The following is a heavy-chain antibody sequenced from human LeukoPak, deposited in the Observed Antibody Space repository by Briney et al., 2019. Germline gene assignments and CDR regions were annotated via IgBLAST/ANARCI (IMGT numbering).Heavy chain of an antibody. D-gene: IGHD6-13*01. CDR2: IYYSGST. Sequence: SETLSLTCTVSSNSISSYYWSWIRQPPGKGLEWIGYIYYSGSTNYNPSLKSRVTMSVDTSKNQFSLNLNSVTAADTAVYYCAAGYSTSWSIYWGQGALVTVSS. CDR1: SNSISSYY. CDR3: AAGYSTSWSIY. J-gene: IGHJ4*02. V-gene: IGHV4-59*01.